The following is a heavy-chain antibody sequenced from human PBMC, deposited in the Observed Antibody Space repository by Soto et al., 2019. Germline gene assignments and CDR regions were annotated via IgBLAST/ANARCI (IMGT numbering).Heavy chain of an antibody. CDR2: INHSGST. CDR1: GGSFSGYY. V-gene: IGHV4-34*01. J-gene: IGHJ4*02. Sequence: SETLSLTCAVYGGSFSGYYWTWIRQPPGKGLEWIGEINHSGSTNYNPSLKSRVTMSVDRSRNQFSLQLTSLTAADTAVYYCARHVRSGSYFDFWGQGNLVTVSS. CDR3: ARHVRSGSYFDF. D-gene: IGHD3-3*02.